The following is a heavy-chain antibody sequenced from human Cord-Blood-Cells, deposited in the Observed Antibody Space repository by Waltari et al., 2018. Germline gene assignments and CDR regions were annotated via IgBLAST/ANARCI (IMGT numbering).Heavy chain of an antibody. D-gene: IGHD6-6*01. CDR3: ARETGYSSSFDY. Sequence: QVQLQESGPGLVKPSQTLSLTCTVSGGSISSGSYYWSWIRQPAGKGLEWIGYIYTSGSTNYNPSLTSRVTISVDKSKNPFSLKLSSVTAADTAVYYCARETGYSSSFDYWGQGTLVTVSS. CDR2: IYTSGST. J-gene: IGHJ4*02. V-gene: IGHV4-61*09. CDR1: GGSISSGSYY.